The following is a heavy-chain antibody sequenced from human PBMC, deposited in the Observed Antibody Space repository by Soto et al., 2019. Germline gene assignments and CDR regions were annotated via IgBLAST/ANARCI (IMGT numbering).Heavy chain of an antibody. J-gene: IGHJ6*02. CDR2: ISYDGSNK. V-gene: IGHV3-30-3*01. CDR3: ARGGPLWFGDGSGGMDV. Sequence: QVQLVESGGGVVQPGRSLRLSCAASGFTFSSYAMHWVRQAPGKGLEWVAVISYDGSNKYYADSVKGRFTISRDNSKNTLYLQMNSLRAEDTAVYYCARGGPLWFGDGSGGMDVWCQGTTVTVSS. D-gene: IGHD3-10*01. CDR1: GFTFSSYA.